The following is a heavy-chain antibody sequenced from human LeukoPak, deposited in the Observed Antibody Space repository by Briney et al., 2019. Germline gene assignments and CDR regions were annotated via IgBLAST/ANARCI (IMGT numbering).Heavy chain of an antibody. CDR3: AKDSSGASSSWYYYYYHMDV. J-gene: IGHJ6*03. V-gene: IGHV3-30*18. Sequence: PGGSLRLSCAASGFTFSSYGMHWVRQAPGKGLEWVAVISYDGSNKYYADSVKGRFTISRDNSKNTLYLQMNSLRAEDTAMYYCAKDSSGASSSWYYYYYHMDVWGKGTTVTVSS. CDR1: GFTFSSYG. D-gene: IGHD6-13*01. CDR2: ISYDGSNK.